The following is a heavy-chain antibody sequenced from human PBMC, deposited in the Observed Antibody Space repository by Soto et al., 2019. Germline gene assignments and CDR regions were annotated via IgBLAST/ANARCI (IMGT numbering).Heavy chain of an antibody. V-gene: IGHV4-59*01. Sequence: QVQLQESGPGLVKPSETLSLTSAVSGDSISSYYCMWIRQPPGKGLESIGYLYYGRSANYNPSLKSRFTLSVDTSTNQCSLTLSSMTAADTAVYYCALRSMAVVPEYWGQGTLVTVSS. CDR2: LYYGRSA. CDR3: ALRSMAVVPEY. CDR1: GDSISSYY. J-gene: IGHJ4*02. D-gene: IGHD3-22*01.